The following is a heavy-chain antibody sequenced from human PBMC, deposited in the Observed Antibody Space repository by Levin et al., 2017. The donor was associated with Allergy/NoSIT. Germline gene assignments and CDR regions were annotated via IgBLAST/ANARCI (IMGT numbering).Heavy chain of an antibody. CDR2: VAYDGDNK. D-gene: IGHD1-26*01. CDR1: GFTFDTHA. V-gene: IGHV3-30-3*01. Sequence: GGSLRLSCAASGFTFDTHAMHWVRQAPGKGLEWVGAVAYDGDNKYYTDSVKGRFTISRDNSKNTLYLQMDSLRPEDTSVYYCASAATPGIVARGGLGYWGQGTLVTVSS. J-gene: IGHJ4*02. CDR3: ASAATPGIVARGGLGY.